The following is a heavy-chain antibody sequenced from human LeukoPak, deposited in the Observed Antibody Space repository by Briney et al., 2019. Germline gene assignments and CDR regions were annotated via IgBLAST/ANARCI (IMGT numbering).Heavy chain of an antibody. CDR1: GFTFKNYG. V-gene: IGHV3-30*02. J-gene: IGHJ4*02. D-gene: IGHD3-3*01. CDR2: IRHDGSNK. CDR3: AKDSPPTSEWLPDY. Sequence: QTGGSLRLSCEASGFTFKNYGMSWVRQAPGKGLEWVAFIRHDGSNKYYADSVKGRFTISRDNSKSALFLHMDTVRADDTAFYYCAKDSPPTSEWLPDYWGQGTLVSISS.